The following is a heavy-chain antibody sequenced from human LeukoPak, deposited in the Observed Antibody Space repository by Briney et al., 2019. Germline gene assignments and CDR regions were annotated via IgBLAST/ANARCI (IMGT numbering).Heavy chain of an antibody. J-gene: IGHJ6*04. CDR2: INSDGSST. CDR1: GFTFSSCC. Sequence: GGSLRLSCAPSGFTFSSCCMHCVRQAPGEGLVWVSRINSDGSSTRYADSVKGRFTISRDNAKNTLYLKMNCLRTEDTAVYYCAREIAVAGTSNYNYYYGMDVWGKGTTVTVSS. CDR3: AREIAVAGTSNYNYYYGMDV. D-gene: IGHD6-19*01. V-gene: IGHV3-74*01.